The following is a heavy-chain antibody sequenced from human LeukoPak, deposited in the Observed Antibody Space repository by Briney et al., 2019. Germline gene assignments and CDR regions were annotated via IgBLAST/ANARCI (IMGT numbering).Heavy chain of an antibody. CDR1: GGSFSGYY. D-gene: IGHD5-12*01. CDR2: INHSGST. V-gene: IGHV4-34*01. J-gene: IGHJ4*02. Sequence: PSETLSLTCAVYGGSFSGYYWSWIRQPPGKGLEWIGEINHSGSTNYNPSLKSRVTISVDTSKNQFSLKLSSVTAADTAVYYCARTSGYPPGEVYFDYWGQGTLVTDPS. CDR3: ARTSGYPPGEVYFDY.